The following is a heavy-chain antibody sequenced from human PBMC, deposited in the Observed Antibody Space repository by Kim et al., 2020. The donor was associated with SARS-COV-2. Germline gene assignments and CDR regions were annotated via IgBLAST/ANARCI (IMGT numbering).Heavy chain of an antibody. CDR2: INHSGST. J-gene: IGHJ5*01. Sequence: SETLSLTCAVYGGSFSGYYWSWIRQPPGKGLEWIGEINHSGSTNYNPSLKSRVTISVDTSKNQFSLKLSSVTAADTAVYYCARGLSRYCSSTSCLKGYN. D-gene: IGHD2-2*01. V-gene: IGHV4-34*01. CDR1: GGSFSGYY. CDR3: ARGLSRYCSSTSCLKGYN.